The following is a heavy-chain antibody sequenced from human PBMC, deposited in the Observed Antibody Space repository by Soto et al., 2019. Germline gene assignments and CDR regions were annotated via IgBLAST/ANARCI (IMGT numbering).Heavy chain of an antibody. CDR1: GFTFSSYS. CDR3: AREDYSKFRFRYYYYGMDV. Sequence: PGGSLRLSCAASGFTFSSYSMNWVRQAPGKGLEWVSSISSSSSYIYYADTVKGRFTISRDNAKNSLYLQMNSLRAEDTAVYYCAREDYSKFRFRYYYYGMDVWGQGTTVTVSS. CDR2: ISSSSSYI. D-gene: IGHD4-4*01. J-gene: IGHJ6*02. V-gene: IGHV3-21*01.